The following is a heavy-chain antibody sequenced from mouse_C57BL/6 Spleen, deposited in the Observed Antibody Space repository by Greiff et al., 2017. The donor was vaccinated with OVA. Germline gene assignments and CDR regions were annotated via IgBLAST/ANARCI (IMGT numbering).Heavy chain of an antibody. Sequence: EVQLQQSGPELVKPGASVKIPCKASGYTFTDYNMDWVKQSHGKSLEWIGDINPNNGGTIYNQKFKGKATLTVDKSSSTAYMELRSLTSEDTAVYYCARGASDYYGSSSFAYWGQGTLVTVSA. CDR2: INPNNGGT. CDR1: GYTFTDYN. V-gene: IGHV1-18*01. J-gene: IGHJ3*01. CDR3: ARGASDYYGSSSFAY. D-gene: IGHD1-1*01.